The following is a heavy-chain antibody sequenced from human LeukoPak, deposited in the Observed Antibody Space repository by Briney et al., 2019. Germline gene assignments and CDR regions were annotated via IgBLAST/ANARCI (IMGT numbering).Heavy chain of an antibody. CDR2: IGTAGDP. J-gene: IGHJ3*02. D-gene: IGHD2-15*01. V-gene: IGHV3-13*05. Sequence: GGPLRLSCAASGFTFSSYDMHWGRQATGKGLEWVSAIGTAGDPYYPGSVKGRFTISRENAKNSLYLQMNSLRAGDTAVYYCARSSPSGWDAFDIWGQGTMVTVSS. CDR1: GFTFSSYD. CDR3: ARSSPSGWDAFDI.